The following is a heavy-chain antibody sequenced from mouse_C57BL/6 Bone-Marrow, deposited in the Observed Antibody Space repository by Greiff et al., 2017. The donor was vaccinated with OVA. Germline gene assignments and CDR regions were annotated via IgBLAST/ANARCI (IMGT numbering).Heavy chain of an antibody. J-gene: IGHJ4*01. CDR2: INPYNGGT. CDR3: ARDSNYPFYAMDY. D-gene: IGHD2-5*01. Sequence: EVQLKESGPVLVKPGASVKMSCKASGYTFTDYYMNWVKQSHGKSLEWIGVINPYNGGTSYNQKFKGKATLTVDKSSSTAYMELNSLTSEDSAVYYCARDSNYPFYAMDYWGQGTSVTVSS. CDR1: GYTFTDYY. V-gene: IGHV1-19*01.